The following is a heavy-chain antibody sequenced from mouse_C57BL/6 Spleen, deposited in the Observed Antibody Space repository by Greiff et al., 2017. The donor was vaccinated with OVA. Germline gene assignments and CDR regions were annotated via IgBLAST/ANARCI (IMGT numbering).Heavy chain of an antibody. Sequence: QVQLKQPGAELVMPGASVKLSCKASGYTFTSYWMHWVKQRPGQGLEWIGEIDPSDSYTNYNQKFKGKSTLTVDKSSSTAYMQLSSLTSEDSAVYYCARGVGNLDYWGQGTTLTVSS. CDR2: IDPSDSYT. CDR1: GYTFTSYW. V-gene: IGHV1-69*01. D-gene: IGHD1-1*01. J-gene: IGHJ2*01. CDR3: ARGVGNLDY.